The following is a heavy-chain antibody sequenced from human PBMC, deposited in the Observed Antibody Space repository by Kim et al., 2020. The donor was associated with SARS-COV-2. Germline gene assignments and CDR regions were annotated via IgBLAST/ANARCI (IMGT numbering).Heavy chain of an antibody. Sequence: SETLSLTCTVSGGSISSSSYYWGWIRQPPGKGLEWIGSIYYSGSTYYNPSLKSRVTISVDTSKNQFSLKLSSVTAADTAVYYCARQFAGYSYGYFDYWG. CDR3: ARQFAGYSYGYFDY. J-gene: IGHJ4*01. V-gene: IGHV4-39*01. CDR2: IYYSGST. D-gene: IGHD5-18*01. CDR1: GGSISSSSYY.